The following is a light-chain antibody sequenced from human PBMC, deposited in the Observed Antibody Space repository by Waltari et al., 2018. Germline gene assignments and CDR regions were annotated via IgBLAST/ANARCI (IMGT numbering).Light chain of an antibody. CDR2: TDN. Sequence: QSVLTQVPSESGTPGPKVTISCSGGRPKVGSNPAHWYQARPGTAPTRPIHTDNQRPSGVPDRFSASKSGTSASLAISGLRSEDEAEYYCASWDDTVDGPVFGGGTKVTVL. CDR3: ASWDDTVDGPV. J-gene: IGLJ3*02. CDR1: RPKVGSNP. V-gene: IGLV1-44*01.